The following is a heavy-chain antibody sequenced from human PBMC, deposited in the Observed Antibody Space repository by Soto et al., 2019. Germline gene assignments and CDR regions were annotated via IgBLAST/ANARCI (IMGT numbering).Heavy chain of an antibody. V-gene: IGHV3-23*01. Sequence: EVQLLESGGGLVQPGGSLRLSCEASGFTFSSYAMRWVRQAPVKGLEWVSAISGSGGSTYYADSVKGRFTISRDNSKNTLYLQMNSLRAEDRAVYYCARRGSGSYYDYGGQGTLVTVSS. CDR1: GFTFSSYA. CDR3: ARRGSGSYYDY. CDR2: ISGSGGST. D-gene: IGHD1-26*01. J-gene: IGHJ4*02.